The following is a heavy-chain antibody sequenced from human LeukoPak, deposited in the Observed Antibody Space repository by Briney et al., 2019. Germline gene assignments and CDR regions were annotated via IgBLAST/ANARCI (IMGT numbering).Heavy chain of an antibody. V-gene: IGHV3-30*18. CDR2: ISYDGSNK. Sequence: GRSLRLSCAASGFTFSSYGMRWVRQAPGKGLEWVAVISYDGSNKYYADSVKGRFTISRDNSKNTLYLQMNSLRAEDTAVYYCAKGPVGATASGYYGMDVWGQGTTVTVSS. J-gene: IGHJ6*02. CDR3: AKGPVGATASGYYGMDV. CDR1: GFTFSSYG. D-gene: IGHD1-26*01.